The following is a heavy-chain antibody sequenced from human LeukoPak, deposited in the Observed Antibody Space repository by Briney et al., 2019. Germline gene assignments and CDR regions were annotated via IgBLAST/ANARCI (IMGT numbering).Heavy chain of an antibody. V-gene: IGHV1-69*13. CDR1: GGSFSSNA. CDR2: IIPIFGTA. CDR3: ARDLNSSGYYGAGWFDP. Sequence: SVKVSCRASGGSFSSNAISWRRQAPGQGLEWMGGIIPIFGTANYAQKFQGRVTITADESTSTAYMELGSLRSEDTAVYYCARDLNSSGYYGAGWFDPWGQGTLVTVSS. D-gene: IGHD3-22*01. J-gene: IGHJ5*02.